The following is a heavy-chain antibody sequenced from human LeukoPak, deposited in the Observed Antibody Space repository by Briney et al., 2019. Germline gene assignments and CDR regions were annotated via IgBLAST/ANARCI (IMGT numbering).Heavy chain of an antibody. D-gene: IGHD2-2*01. V-gene: IGHV4-4*09. CDR3: ARQKCTSASCLTKNAFDI. Sequence: SETLSLTCTVSGSISGYYWSWIRQPPGKGLEGIGYIYTSGSTNYNPSLESRVTISVDTSKNQFSLDLSSVTAADTAVYYCARQKCTSASCLTKNAFDIWGQGTMVTVSS. CDR1: GSISGYY. CDR2: IYTSGST. J-gene: IGHJ3*02.